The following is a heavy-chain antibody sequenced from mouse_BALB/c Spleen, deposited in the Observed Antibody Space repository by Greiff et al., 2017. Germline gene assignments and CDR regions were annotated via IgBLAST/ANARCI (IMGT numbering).Heavy chain of an antibody. CDR3: ARGNYGSSYDY. CDR1: GFTFSSYA. D-gene: IGHD1-1*01. CDR2: ISSGGST. J-gene: IGHJ2*01. Sequence: EVNVVESGGGLVKPGGSLKLSCAASGFTFSSYAMSWVRQTPEKRLEWVASISSGGSTYYPDSVKGRFTISRDNARNILYLQMSSLRSEDTAMYYCARGNYGSSYDYWGQGTTLTVSS. V-gene: IGHV5-6-5*01.